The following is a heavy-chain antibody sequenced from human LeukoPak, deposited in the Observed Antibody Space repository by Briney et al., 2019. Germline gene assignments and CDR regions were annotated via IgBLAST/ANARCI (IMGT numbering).Heavy chain of an antibody. V-gene: IGHV1-18*01. CDR2: ISAYNGNT. D-gene: IGHD3-10*01. CDR1: GYTFTSYG. J-gene: IGHJ4*02. CDR3: ARDELMWFGEFSFDY. Sequence: ASVKVSCKASGYTFTSYGISWVRQAPGQGLEWMGWISAYNGNTNYAQKFQGRVTMTRDTSISTAYMELSRLRSDDTAVYYCARDELMWFGEFSFDYWGQGTLVTVSS.